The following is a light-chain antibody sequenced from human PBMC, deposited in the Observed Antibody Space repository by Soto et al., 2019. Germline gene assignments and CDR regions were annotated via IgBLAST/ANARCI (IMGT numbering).Light chain of an antibody. V-gene: IGLV7-43*01. CDR1: TGAVTSGYY. J-gene: IGLJ3*02. Sequence: QAVVTQEPSPTVSPGGTVTLTCASSTGAVTSGYYPSWFQQKPGQAPRTLIYSTSNKYSWTPARFSGSLLGGKAALTLSGVQPEDEAEYYCLLYYGGAQPWVFGGGTKLTVL. CDR2: STS. CDR3: LLYYGGAQPWV.